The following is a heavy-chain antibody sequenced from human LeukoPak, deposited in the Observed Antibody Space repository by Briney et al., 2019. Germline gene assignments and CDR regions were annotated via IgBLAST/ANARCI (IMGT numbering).Heavy chain of an antibody. J-gene: IGHJ4*02. Sequence: GGSLRLSCAASGFTFSSYGMHWVRQAPGKGLEWVAVIWYDGSNKYYADSVKGRFTISRDNSKNTLYLQMNSLRAEDTAVYYCAKFRWEQNYFDYWGQGTLVTVSS. CDR1: GFTFSSYG. V-gene: IGHV3-30*02. CDR2: IWYDGSNK. CDR3: AKFRWEQNYFDY. D-gene: IGHD1-26*01.